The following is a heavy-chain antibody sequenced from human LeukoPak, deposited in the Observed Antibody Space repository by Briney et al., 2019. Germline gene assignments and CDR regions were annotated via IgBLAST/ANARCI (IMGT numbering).Heavy chain of an antibody. CDR2: ISSTGVI. D-gene: IGHD7-27*01. CDR3: ARDHNWGFDY. Sequence: GGSLRLSCGASGFTFSDYPMNWVRQTPGKGLEWVSYISSTGVIYYADSVRGRFSISRDNAMNSVYMQMNSLRAEDTALYYCARDHNWGFDYWGRGTLVTVSS. J-gene: IGHJ4*02. CDR1: GFTFSDYP. V-gene: IGHV3-69-1*01.